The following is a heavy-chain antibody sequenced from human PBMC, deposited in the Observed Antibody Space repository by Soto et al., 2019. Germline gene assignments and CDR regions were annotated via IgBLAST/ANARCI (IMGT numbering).Heavy chain of an antibody. CDR2: IYWDDDK. Sequence: SGPTLVNPTQTLTLTCTFSGFSLSTSGVGVGWIRQPPGKAMEWLALIYWDDDKRYSPSLKSRLTITKDTSKNQVVLTMTNMDPVDTATYYCAHSSYDFWSGPNYYYYYMDVWGKGTTVTVSS. CDR1: GFSLSTSGVG. CDR3: AHSSYDFWSGPNYYYYYMDV. D-gene: IGHD3-3*01. J-gene: IGHJ6*03. V-gene: IGHV2-5*02.